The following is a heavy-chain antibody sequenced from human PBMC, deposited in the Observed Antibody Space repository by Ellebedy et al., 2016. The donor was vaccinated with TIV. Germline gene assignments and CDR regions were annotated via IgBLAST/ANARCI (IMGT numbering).Heavy chain of an antibody. D-gene: IGHD3-16*01. Sequence: GGSLRLXXAASGFIFSSYAMTWVRQAPGKGLKWVSAISGSGETTYYADSVRGRFTISRDNSKNTLYLQMNSLRAEDTAVYYCAKDMGGPFVLGVIDYWGQGNLVTVSS. CDR1: GFIFSSYA. CDR2: ISGSGETT. V-gene: IGHV3-23*01. CDR3: AKDMGGPFVLGVIDY. J-gene: IGHJ4*02.